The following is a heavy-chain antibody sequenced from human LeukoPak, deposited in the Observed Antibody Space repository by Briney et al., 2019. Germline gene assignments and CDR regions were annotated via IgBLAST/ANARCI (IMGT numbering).Heavy chain of an antibody. CDR1: GGSISSYC. Sequence: SGTLSLTCTVSGGSISSYCWSWIRQPPRKGLEWIGYICYGGSTDYNPSLKSRVTISVDTSKNQFSLKLSSVTAADTAVYYCARQNTKAYGMDVWGQGTTVTVSS. J-gene: IGHJ6*02. D-gene: IGHD1/OR15-1a*01. V-gene: IGHV4-59*08. CDR2: ICYGGST. CDR3: ARQNTKAYGMDV.